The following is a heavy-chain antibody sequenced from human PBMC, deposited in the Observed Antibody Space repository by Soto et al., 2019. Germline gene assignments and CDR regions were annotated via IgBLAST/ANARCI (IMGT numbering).Heavy chain of an antibody. CDR3: ARVVSAAGDSYYYYGMDV. J-gene: IGHJ6*02. CDR1: GFSLSTSGMC. Sequence: SGPTLVNPTQTLTLTCTFSGFSLSTSGMCVSWIRQPPGKALEWLALIDWDDDKYYSTSLKTRLTISKDTSKNQAVLTMTNMDPVDTATYYCARVVSAAGDSYYYYGMDVWGQGTTVTVSS. D-gene: IGHD6-13*01. CDR2: IDWDDDK. V-gene: IGHV2-70*01.